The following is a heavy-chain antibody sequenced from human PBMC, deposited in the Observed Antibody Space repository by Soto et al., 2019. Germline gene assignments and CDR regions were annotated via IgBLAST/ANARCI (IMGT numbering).Heavy chain of an antibody. Sequence: QVQLVQSGAEVKKPGSSVKVSCKASGGTFSSYAISWVRQAPGQGLEWMGGIIPIFGTANYAQKFQGRVTITADXXTXTXXMELSSLRSEDTAVYYCARDVLAQLGHDGCYGMDIWGQGTTVTVSS. D-gene: IGHD5-18*01. CDR3: ARDVLAQLGHDGCYGMDI. V-gene: IGHV1-69*12. J-gene: IGHJ6*02. CDR1: GGTFSSYA. CDR2: IIPIFGTA.